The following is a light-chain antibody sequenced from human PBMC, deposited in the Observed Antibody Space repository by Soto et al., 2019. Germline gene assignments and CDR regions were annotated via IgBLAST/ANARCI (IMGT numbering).Light chain of an antibody. CDR3: QQQGT. CDR1: RSLSSSY. Sequence: EIVLTQSPGTLSLSPGERATLSCRASRSLSSSYVVWYQQKPGQAPRLLIYAASRRATGIPDRFSGSGSATAYTLTISRLEPEDFAVYYCQQQGTFGQGTKLEIK. CDR2: AAS. J-gene: IGKJ2*01. V-gene: IGKV3-20*01.